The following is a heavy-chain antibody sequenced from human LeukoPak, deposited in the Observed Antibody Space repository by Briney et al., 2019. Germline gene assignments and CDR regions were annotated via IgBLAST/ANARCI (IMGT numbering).Heavy chain of an antibody. CDR3: ARAPDYYDSSGYYPYYFDY. CDR1: GFTVSSDY. J-gene: IGHJ4*02. V-gene: IGHV3-21*01. CDR2: ISSSSGYI. Sequence: GGSLGLSCAASGFTVSSDYMSWVRQAPGKGLEWVSSISSSSGYIYYADSVKGRFTISRDNAKNSLYLQMNSLRAEDTAVYYCARAPDYYDSSGYYPYYFDYWGQGTLVTVSS. D-gene: IGHD3-22*01.